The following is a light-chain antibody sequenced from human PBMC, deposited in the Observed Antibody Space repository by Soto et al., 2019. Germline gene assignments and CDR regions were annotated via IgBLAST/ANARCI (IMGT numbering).Light chain of an antibody. V-gene: IGLV2-14*01. Sequence: QSALTQPASVSGSPGQSITISCTGTSSDVGGYNYVSWYQQHPGKAPKLMIYEVSNRPSGVSNRFSGYKSGNTASLTISGLQDEAEADYYCSSYTSSSIDYVFGTVTKVTVL. CDR3: SSYTSSSIDYV. CDR1: SSDVGGYNY. J-gene: IGLJ1*01. CDR2: EVS.